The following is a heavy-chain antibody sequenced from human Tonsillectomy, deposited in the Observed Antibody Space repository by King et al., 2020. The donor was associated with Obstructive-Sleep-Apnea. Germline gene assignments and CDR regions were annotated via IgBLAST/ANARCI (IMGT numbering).Heavy chain of an antibody. CDR2: INHSGST. Sequence: VQLQQWGAGLLKPSETLSLTCAVYDGSFSDYYWSWIRQPPGRGLEWIGEINHSGSTNYNPSLKSRVTISVDMSKNQFSLKLTSVTAAHTAVYYCARGSGAADVNWFDPWGQGALVTVSS. J-gene: IGHJ5*02. V-gene: IGHV4-34*01. CDR3: ARGSGAADVNWFDP. D-gene: IGHD6-13*01. CDR1: DGSFSDYY.